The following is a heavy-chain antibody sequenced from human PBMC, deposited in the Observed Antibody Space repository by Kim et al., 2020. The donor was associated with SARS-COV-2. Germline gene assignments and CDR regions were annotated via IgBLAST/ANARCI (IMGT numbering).Heavy chain of an antibody. V-gene: IGHV4-30-4*01. J-gene: IGHJ4*01. D-gene: IGHD1-26*01. CDR1: TASIGSGDHY. Sequence: SETLSLTCTVSTASIGSGDHYWSWVRQPPGKGLEWIGYIYYSGTTYYNPSHKSRVIISVDTAKNRFSLKLNSVTAADTAVYYCARGGSGTSFSYFDYWG. CDR2: IYYSGTT. CDR3: ARGGSGTSFSYFDY.